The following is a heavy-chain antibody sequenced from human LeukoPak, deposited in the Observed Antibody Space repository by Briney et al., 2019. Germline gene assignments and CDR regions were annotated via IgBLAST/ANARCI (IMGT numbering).Heavy chain of an antibody. V-gene: IGHV1-2*02. Sequence: ASVKVSCKASGYTFTDYYIHWVRQAPGQGLEWMGWINPSSGGTNYAQKFQGRVTMTRDTSISTAYMELSRLRSDDTAVYYCARFFGYSSGWYDYWGQGTLVTVSS. J-gene: IGHJ4*02. D-gene: IGHD6-19*01. CDR2: INPSSGGT. CDR3: ARFFGYSSGWYDY. CDR1: GYTFTDYY.